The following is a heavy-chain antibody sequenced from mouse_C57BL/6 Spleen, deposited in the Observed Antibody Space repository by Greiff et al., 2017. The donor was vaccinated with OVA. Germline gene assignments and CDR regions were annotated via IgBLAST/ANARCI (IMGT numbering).Heavy chain of an antibody. Sequence: VQLQQSGAELVKPGASVKISCKASGYAFSRYWMNWVKQRPGKGLEGIGQIYPGDGDTNYNGKFKGKATLTADKSSSTAYMQLSSLTSEDSAVYFCARSGTGAMDYWGQGTSVTVSS. J-gene: IGHJ4*01. CDR2: IYPGDGDT. D-gene: IGHD3-3*01. V-gene: IGHV1-80*01. CDR1: GYAFSRYW. CDR3: ARSGTGAMDY.